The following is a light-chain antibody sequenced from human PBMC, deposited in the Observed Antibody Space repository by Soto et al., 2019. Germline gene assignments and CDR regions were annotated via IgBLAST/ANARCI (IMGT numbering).Light chain of an antibody. J-gene: IGKJ1*01. Sequence: EIVLTQSPGTLSLSPVERATLSCMANQSISHYLAWYQQKPGQSPRLLIYGAASRAIGIPDRFNGSGSETTFTLTISRLQPEDFAVYYCQQYNNWPRTFGQGTKVDIK. CDR2: GAA. CDR3: QQYNNWPRT. CDR1: QSISHY. V-gene: IGKV3D-15*01.